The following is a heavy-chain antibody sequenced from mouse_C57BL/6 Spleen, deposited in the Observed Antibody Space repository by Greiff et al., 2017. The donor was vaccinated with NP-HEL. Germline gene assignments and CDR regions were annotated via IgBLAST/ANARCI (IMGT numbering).Heavy chain of an antibody. Sequence: QVQLQQSGAELVRPGASVTLSCKASGYTFTDYEMHWVKQTPVHGLEWIGAIDPETGGTAYNQKFKGKAILTADKSSSTAYMELRSLTSEDSAVYYCTREITTVVATNYYAMDYWGQGTSVTVSS. CDR1: GYTFTDYE. CDR2: IDPETGGT. CDR3: TREITTVVATNYYAMDY. D-gene: IGHD1-1*01. V-gene: IGHV1-15*01. J-gene: IGHJ4*01.